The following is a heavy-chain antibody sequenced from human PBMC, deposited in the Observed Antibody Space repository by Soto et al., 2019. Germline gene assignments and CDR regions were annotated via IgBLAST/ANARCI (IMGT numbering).Heavy chain of an antibody. CDR1: GYTFTSYY. CDR3: ARVEGSSASERD. CDR2: IKPRDGST. V-gene: IGHV1-46*01. D-gene: IGHD5-12*01. J-gene: IGHJ4*02. Sequence: QVQLVQSGAEVKKPGASVKVSCKASGYTFTSYYMHWVRQAPGHGLEWMGVIKPRDGSTTYAQMFRGRVTMTRDTSTSTVYMELGSLRSEDTAVYYCARVEGSSASERDWGQGSLVIVSS.